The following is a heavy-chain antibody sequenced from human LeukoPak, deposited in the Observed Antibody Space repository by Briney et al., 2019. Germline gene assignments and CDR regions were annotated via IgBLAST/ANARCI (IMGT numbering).Heavy chain of an antibody. Sequence: PSETLSLTCAVYGGSFSDYYWSWIRQPPGKGLEWIGSIYHNGSTYYNPSLKSRVTISVDTSKNQFSLKLSSVTAADTAVYYCARVTNWNYFPVAYYFDYWGQGTLVTVSS. CDR2: IYHNGST. CDR3: ARVTNWNYFPVAYYFDY. D-gene: IGHD1-7*01. CDR1: GGSFSDYY. V-gene: IGHV4-34*01. J-gene: IGHJ4*02.